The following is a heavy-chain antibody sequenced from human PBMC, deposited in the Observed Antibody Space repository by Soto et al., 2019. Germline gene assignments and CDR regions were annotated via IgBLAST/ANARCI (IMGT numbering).Heavy chain of an antibody. D-gene: IGHD3-10*02. J-gene: IGHJ4*02. V-gene: IGHV3-11*06. CDR3: ARSGDNYNVLDY. CDR1: GFTFSDYY. CDR2: SSNSGTYT. Sequence: LRLSCVGSGFTFSDYYMSWVRQAPGKGLEWLSYSSNSGTYTKYAGSVKGRFSISRDNAKNSLHLQINNLRGEDTAVYYCARSGDNYNVLDYWGQGTPVTVSS.